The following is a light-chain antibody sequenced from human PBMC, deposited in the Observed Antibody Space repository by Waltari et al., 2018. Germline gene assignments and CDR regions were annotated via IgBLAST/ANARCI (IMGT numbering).Light chain of an antibody. J-gene: IGKJ1*01. Sequence: DIQMTQSPSSLSASVGDRVTITCRANQSISSYLNWYQQKPGKAPKLRIYVASRLNSGVPSRFSGSGSGTDFTLTISSLQPEDFATYYCQQSYIIPRTFGQGTKVEIK. CDR1: QSISSY. CDR2: VAS. V-gene: IGKV1-39*01. CDR3: QQSYIIPRT.